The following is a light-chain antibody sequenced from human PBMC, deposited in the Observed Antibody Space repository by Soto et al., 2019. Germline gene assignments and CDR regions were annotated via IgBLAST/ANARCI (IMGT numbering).Light chain of an antibody. V-gene: IGKV3-20*01. J-gene: IGKJ1*01. CDR1: QSVSSTY. CDR3: QQYGSSPTT. CDR2: GAS. Sequence: EIVLTQSPGTLSLSPGERATLSCRASQSVSSTYLAWCQQKPGRAPRLLIYGASGRATGIPDRFSGSGSGTDFTLTISRLEPEDFAVYYCQQYGSSPTTFGQGTKVDIK.